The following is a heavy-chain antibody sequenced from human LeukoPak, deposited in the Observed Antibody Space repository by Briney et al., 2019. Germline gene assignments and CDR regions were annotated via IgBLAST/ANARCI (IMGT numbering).Heavy chain of an antibody. CDR3: ARVPDFIARPCDS. D-gene: IGHD2-21*01. V-gene: IGHV4-34*01. CDR2: SSPTGDIT. Sequence: SETLSLTCAVYGGSFSGNYWTLIRHTPGGGLEWIGESSPTGDITGYNPSLRGRATISVDSSKKQFSLKLTSVTAADTGVYYCARVPDFIARPCDSWGPGTLVNVSS. CDR1: GGSFSGNY. J-gene: IGHJ5*01.